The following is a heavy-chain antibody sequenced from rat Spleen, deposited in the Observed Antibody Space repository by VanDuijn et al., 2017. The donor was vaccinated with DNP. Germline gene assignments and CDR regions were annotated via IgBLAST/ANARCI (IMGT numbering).Heavy chain of an antibody. CDR2: INKDSSKI. Sequence: EVKLVESGGGLVQPGRSLKLSCAASGFNFNDYWMGWVRQAPGKGLEGIGEINKDSSKIHCIPSLKDKFTIYRDKGQNTLYLQMSKVGSEETAIYYCAKGPNYGGWNDYFDYWGQGVMVTVSS. D-gene: IGHD1-11*01. CDR3: AKGPNYGGWNDYFDY. CDR1: GFNFNDYW. J-gene: IGHJ2*01. V-gene: IGHV4-2*01.